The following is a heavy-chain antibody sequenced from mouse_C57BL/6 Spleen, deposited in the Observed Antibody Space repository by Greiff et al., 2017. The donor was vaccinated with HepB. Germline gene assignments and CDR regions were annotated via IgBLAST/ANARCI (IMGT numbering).Heavy chain of an antibody. J-gene: IGHJ1*03. CDR2: IYPGSGNT. D-gene: IGHD2-4*01. CDR3: ARRSYYDHWYFDV. CDR1: GYSFTSYY. Sequence: QVQLQQSGPELVKPGASVKISCKASGYSFTSYYIHWVKQRPGQGLEWIGWIYPGSGNTKYNEKFKGKATLTADTSSSTAYMQLSSLTSEDSAVYYCARRSYYDHWYFDVWGTGTTVTVSS. V-gene: IGHV1-66*01.